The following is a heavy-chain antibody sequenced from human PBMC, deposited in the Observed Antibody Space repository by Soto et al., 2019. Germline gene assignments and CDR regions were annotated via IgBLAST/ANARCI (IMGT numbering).Heavy chain of an antibody. CDR3: ARDHNPDDWQPGPRNGMEV. D-gene: IGHD3-3*01. V-gene: IGHV3-74*01. CDR1: GFTFSSYW. J-gene: IGHJ6*04. Sequence: GGSLRLSCAASGFTFSSYWMHWVRQAPGKGLVWVSRINSDGSITSYADSVKGRFTISRDNAKNTLYLQMNSLRAEDTAVYYCARDHNPDDWQPGPRNGMEVWGKKTTVTISS. CDR2: INSDGSIT.